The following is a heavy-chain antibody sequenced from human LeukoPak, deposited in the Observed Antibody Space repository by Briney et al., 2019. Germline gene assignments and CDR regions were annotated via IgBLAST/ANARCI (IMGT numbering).Heavy chain of an antibody. CDR2: INPNSGGT. J-gene: IGHJ3*02. CDR3: ARVWSGYHDAFDI. CDR1: GYTFTGYY. V-gene: IGHV1-2*02. D-gene: IGHD3-3*01. Sequence: ASVKVSCKASGYTFTGYYMHWVRQAPGQGLEWMGWINPNSGGTNYAQKFQGRVTMTRDTSISTAYMELSRLRSDDTAVYYCARVWSGYHDAFDIWGQGTMVTVSS.